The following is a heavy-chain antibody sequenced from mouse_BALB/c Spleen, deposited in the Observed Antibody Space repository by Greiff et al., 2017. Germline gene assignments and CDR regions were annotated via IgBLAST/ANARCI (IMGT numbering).Heavy chain of an antibody. CDR2: ISSGGST. CDR3: ARGGYGSSYGAWFAY. Sequence: EVKLVESGGGLVKPGGSLKLSCAASGFTFSSYAMSWVRQTPEKRLEWVASISSGGSTYYPDSVKGRFTISRDNARNILYLQMSSLRSEDTAMYYCARGGYGSSYGAWFAYWGQGTLVTVSA. V-gene: IGHV5-6-5*01. J-gene: IGHJ3*01. D-gene: IGHD1-1*01. CDR1: GFTFSSYA.